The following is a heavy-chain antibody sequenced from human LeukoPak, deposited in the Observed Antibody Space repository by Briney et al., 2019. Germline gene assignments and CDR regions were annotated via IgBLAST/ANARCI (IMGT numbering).Heavy chain of an antibody. CDR2: ISHGGDSA. Sequence: PGGSLRLSCTASGFTFSTYAMTWVRQAPEKGLEWVSVISHGGDSAWYADSVKGRFTISRDNSKSTLFLQMNSLRADDTAIYYCAKGRSGWYEGLDYWGQGILVTVSS. D-gene: IGHD6-19*01. CDR3: AKGRSGWYEGLDY. V-gene: IGHV3-23*01. J-gene: IGHJ4*02. CDR1: GFTFSTYA.